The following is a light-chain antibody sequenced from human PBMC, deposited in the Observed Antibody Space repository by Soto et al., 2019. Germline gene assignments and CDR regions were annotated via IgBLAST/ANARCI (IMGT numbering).Light chain of an antibody. J-gene: IGLJ2*01. V-gene: IGLV2-14*01. Sequence: QSALTQPASVSGSPGQSITISCTGSSSDVGDYDFVSWYQQHPGKAPKLIIYEVSDRPSGVSNRFSGSRSGNTASLTISGLPAEDDAHYYCSSFTSTSTLVVFGGGTKVTVL. CDR1: SSDVGDYDF. CDR2: EVS. CDR3: SSFTSTSTLVV.